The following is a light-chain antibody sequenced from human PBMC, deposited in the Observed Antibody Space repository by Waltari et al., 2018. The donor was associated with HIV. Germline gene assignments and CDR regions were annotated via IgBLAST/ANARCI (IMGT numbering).Light chain of an antibody. CDR1: DSDLGLYNL. V-gene: IGLV2-14*01. CDR2: KVD. CDR3: ASYTANDTVM. Sequence: SGLTQPASVSGFPGQSITIPCTGADSDLGLYNLVSWYHQHPGKVPKVILSKVDSRASGVSDRFSGSKSGNTASLTISGLRTEDEGVYFCASYTANDTVMFAGGTTVTVL. J-gene: IGLJ3*02.